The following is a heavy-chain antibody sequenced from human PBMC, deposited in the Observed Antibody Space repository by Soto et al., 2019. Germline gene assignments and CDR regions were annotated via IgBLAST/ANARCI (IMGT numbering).Heavy chain of an antibody. CDR3: ARDRGSSWSSNYYYYYYLDV. J-gene: IGHJ6*03. CDR1: GYTLTELS. D-gene: IGHD6-13*01. V-gene: IGHV1-24*01. Sequence: ASVKVSCKVSGYTLTELSMHWVRQAPGKGLEWMGGFDPEDGETIYAQKFQGRVTMTEDTSTDTAYMELSSLRSGDTAVYYCARDRGSSWSSNYYYYYYLDVWGKGTTVTVSS. CDR2: FDPEDGET.